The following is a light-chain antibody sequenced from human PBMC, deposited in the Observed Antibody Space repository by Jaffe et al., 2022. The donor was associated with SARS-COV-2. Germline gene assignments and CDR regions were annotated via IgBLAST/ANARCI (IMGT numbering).Light chain of an antibody. J-gene: IGKJ2*01. CDR2: GAS. CDR1: QSVNSNY. CDR3: QQYGDSPYT. Sequence: DIVLTQSPGTLSLSPGERATLSCRASQSVNSNYLGWYQQKPGQAPRLLIYGASSRATGIPDRFSGSGSGTDFTLTISRLEPEDFAVYYCQQYGDSPYTFGQGTKLEIK. V-gene: IGKV3-20*01.